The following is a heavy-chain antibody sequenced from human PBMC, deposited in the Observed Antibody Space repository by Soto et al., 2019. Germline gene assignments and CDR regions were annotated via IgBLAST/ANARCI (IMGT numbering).Heavy chain of an antibody. CDR3: AKDGRGSGSHYNSFGY. Sequence: GGSLRLSCAASGFTVGNNYMSWVRQAPGKGLEWVSLIYSTGTTKYADSVKGRFTVSRDNAKNTLYLQMNSLRAEDTSVYYCAKDGRGSGSHYNSFGYWGQGTLVTVSS. D-gene: IGHD3-10*01. CDR2: IYSTGTT. V-gene: IGHV3-53*01. J-gene: IGHJ4*02. CDR1: GFTVGNNY.